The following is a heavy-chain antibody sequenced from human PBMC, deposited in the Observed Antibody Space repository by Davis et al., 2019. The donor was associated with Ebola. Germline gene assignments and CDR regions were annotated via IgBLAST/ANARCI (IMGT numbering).Heavy chain of an antibody. V-gene: IGHV3-23*01. J-gene: IGHJ3*02. Sequence: GESLKISCAASGFIFRSYVMSWVRQAPGKGLEWVSTLCTSADTYYADSVKGRFTISRDNSKNTLYLQMNGLRVEDTAIYYCAKDTSKIWFDKWGQGTMVTVSS. D-gene: IGHD1-26*01. CDR1: GFIFRSYV. CDR3: AKDTSKIWFDK. CDR2: LCTSADT.